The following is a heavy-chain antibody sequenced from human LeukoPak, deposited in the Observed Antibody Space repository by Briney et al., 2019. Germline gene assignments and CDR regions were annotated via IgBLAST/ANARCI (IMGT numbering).Heavy chain of an antibody. V-gene: IGHV1-58*02. CDR1: GFTFTSSA. CDR3: AAGTSGRPEYFQH. Sequence: SVKVSCKASGFTFTSSAMQWVRQARGQRLEWIGWIVVGSGNRNYAQEFQERVSITRDMSTGTAYMELSSLRSEDTAVYFCAAGTSGRPEYFQHWGQGTLVTVSS. J-gene: IGHJ1*01. D-gene: IGHD1-14*01. CDR2: IVVGSGNR.